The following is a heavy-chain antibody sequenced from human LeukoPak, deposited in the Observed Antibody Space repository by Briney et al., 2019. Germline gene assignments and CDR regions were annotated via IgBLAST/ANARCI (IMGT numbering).Heavy chain of an antibody. CDR2: IYHDGST. CDR3: ARRRDYGYFDY. CDR1: GGSFSGYY. Sequence: SSETLSLTCAVYGGSFSGYYWSWIRQPPGRGLECIGYIYHDGSTYYNASLRSRVTISADWSKNQFSLNLKSVTAADTAVYYCARRRDYGYFDYWGQGTLVTVSS. J-gene: IGHJ4*02. D-gene: IGHD4-17*01. V-gene: IGHV4-34*01.